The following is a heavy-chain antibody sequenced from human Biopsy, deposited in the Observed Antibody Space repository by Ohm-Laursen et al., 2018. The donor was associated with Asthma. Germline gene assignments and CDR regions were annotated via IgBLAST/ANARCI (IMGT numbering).Heavy chain of an antibody. Sequence: EASVKVSCNASGVALSGYTFEWVRQARGLGLEWIGWIVFASGATNYAQNFQDRLTVTRDISAGSVYMELGGLSSTDTAVYYCAAGRTSLQGESLIWGQGTLVSVSS. D-gene: IGHD2/OR15-2a*01. CDR2: IVFASGAT. V-gene: IGHV1-58*01. CDR1: GVALSGYT. CDR3: AAGRTSLQGESLI. J-gene: IGHJ4*01.